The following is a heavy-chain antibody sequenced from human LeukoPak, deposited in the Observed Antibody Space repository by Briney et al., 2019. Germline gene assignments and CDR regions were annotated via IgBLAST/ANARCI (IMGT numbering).Heavy chain of an antibody. D-gene: IGHD1-1*01. Sequence: SETLSLTCTVSGGSISSYYWSWIRQPAGKGLEWIWRIYTSGSTNYNPSLKSRVTISVDTSKNQFSLKLSSVTAADTAVYYCARGTEEYYYYYMDVWGKGTTVTVSS. J-gene: IGHJ6*03. V-gene: IGHV4-4*07. CDR1: GGSISSYY. CDR2: IYTSGST. CDR3: ARGTEEYYYYYMDV.